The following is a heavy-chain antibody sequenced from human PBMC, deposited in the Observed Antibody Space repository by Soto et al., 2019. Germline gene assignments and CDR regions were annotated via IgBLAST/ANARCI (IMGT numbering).Heavy chain of an antibody. CDR1: GYTFTSYY. Sequence: ASVKVSCKASGYTFTSYYMHWVRQAPGQGLEWMGITNPSGGSANYAQKFQGRVTMTTDTSTSTAYMELSSLRSEDTAVYYCASRIAARVDYYYGMDVWGQGTTVTVSS. J-gene: IGHJ6*02. CDR2: TNPSGGSA. D-gene: IGHD6-6*01. V-gene: IGHV1-46*01. CDR3: ASRIAARVDYYYGMDV.